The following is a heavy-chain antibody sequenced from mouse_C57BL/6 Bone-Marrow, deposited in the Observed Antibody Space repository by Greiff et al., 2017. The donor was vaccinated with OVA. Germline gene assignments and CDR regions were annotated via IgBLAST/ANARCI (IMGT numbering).Heavy chain of an antibody. V-gene: IGHV10-1*01. CDR2: IRSKSNNYAT. J-gene: IGHJ3*01. Sequence: QGVASGGGLVQPKGSLKLSCAASGLSFNTYAMNWVRQAPGKGLEWVARIRSKSNNYATYYADSVKDRFTISRDDSESMLYLQMNNLKTEDTAMYYCVRQLFAYWGQGTLVTVSA. CDR1: GLSFNTYA. CDR3: VRQLFAY.